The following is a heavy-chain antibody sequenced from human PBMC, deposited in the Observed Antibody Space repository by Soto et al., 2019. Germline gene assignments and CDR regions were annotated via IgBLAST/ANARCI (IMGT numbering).Heavy chain of an antibody. Sequence: PSETLSLTCTVSGGSISSSSYYWGWIRQPPGKGLEWIGSIYYSGSTYYNPSLKSRVTISVDTSKNQFSLKLSSVTAADTAVYYCARLVALRTRITGTTMGYGMDVWGQGTTVTVSS. V-gene: IGHV4-39*01. CDR1: GGSISSSSYY. CDR3: ARLVALRTRITGTTMGYGMDV. CDR2: IYYSGST. D-gene: IGHD1-7*01. J-gene: IGHJ6*02.